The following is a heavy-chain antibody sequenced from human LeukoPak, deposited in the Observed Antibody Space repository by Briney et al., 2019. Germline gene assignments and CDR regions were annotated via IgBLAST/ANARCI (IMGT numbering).Heavy chain of an antibody. D-gene: IGHD2-2*01. J-gene: IGHJ3*02. CDR3: ARRTTSVAFDI. V-gene: IGHV1-69*06. CDR2: IIPIFGTA. CDR1: GGSFSSYG. Sequence: ASVKVSCKASGGSFSSYGISWVRQAPGQGLEWVGRIIPIFGTANYAQKFQDRVNITADKSTSIVYMELSSVRSEDTAVYYCARRTTSVAFDIWGQGTMVTVSS.